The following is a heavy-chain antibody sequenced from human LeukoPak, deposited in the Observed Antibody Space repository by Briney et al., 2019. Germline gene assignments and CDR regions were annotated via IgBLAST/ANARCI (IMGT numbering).Heavy chain of an antibody. CDR1: GFTFDNYA. Sequence: QSGGSLRLSCAASGFTFDNYAMHWVRHAPGKGLEWVSGISWNSGSIGYADSVKGRFTISRDNANNSLYLLMNSLRAEDTALYYCAKDMEWELRHYFDYWGQGTLVTVSS. J-gene: IGHJ4*02. D-gene: IGHD1-26*01. CDR2: ISWNSGSI. CDR3: AKDMEWELRHYFDY. V-gene: IGHV3-9*01.